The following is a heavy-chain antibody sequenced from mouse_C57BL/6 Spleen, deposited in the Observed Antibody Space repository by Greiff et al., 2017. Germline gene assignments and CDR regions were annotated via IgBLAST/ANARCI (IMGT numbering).Heavy chain of an antibody. CDR2: IDPETGGT. V-gene: IGHV1-15*01. D-gene: IGHD1-1*01. Sequence: QVQLKQSGAELVRPGASVTLSCKASGYTFTDYEMHWVKQTPVHGLEWIGAIDPETGGTAYNQKFKGKALLTADKSSSPAYMELRSLTSEVSAVYYDAREEVYYYGGSPAWFAYWGQGTLVTVSA. CDR1: GYTFTDYE. CDR3: AREEVYYYGGSPAWFAY. J-gene: IGHJ3*01.